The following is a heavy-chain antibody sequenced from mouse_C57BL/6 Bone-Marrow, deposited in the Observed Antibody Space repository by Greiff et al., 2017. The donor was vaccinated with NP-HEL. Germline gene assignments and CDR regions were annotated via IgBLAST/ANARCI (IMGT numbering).Heavy chain of an antibody. D-gene: IGHD5-1-1*01. CDR3: ARGKYSYYFDY. Sequence: VQLQQPGAELVKPGASVKMSCKASGYTFTSYWITWVKQRPGQGLEWIGDIYPGSGSTNYNEKFKSKATLTVDTSSSTADLQLSSLTSEASAVYDCARGKYSYYFDYWGQGTTLTVSS. V-gene: IGHV1-55*01. CDR1: GYTFTSYW. J-gene: IGHJ2*01. CDR2: IYPGSGST.